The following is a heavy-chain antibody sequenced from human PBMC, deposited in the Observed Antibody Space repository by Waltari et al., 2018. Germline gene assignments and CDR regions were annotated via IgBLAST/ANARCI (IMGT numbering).Heavy chain of an antibody. V-gene: IGHV3-33*01. CDR2: IWNDGSQR. CDR1: GFSFNTYA. CDR3: ARDSGYEDY. J-gene: IGHJ4*02. Sequence: QVHLVESGGGVVQPGKSLTLSCSTSGFSFNTYAMHWVRQAPGKGLEGLAGIWNDGSQRYHADSVKGRFTISRDNAKNSLYLQMNSLRAEDTAVYYCARDSGYEDYWGQGTLVTVSS. D-gene: IGHD5-12*01.